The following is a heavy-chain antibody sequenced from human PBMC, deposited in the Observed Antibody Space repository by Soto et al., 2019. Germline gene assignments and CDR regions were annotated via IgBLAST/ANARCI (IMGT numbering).Heavy chain of an antibody. D-gene: IGHD3-10*01. CDR3: ARDSWFGDLLYFDY. Sequence: GASVKVSCKASGYTFTSYAMHWVRQAPGQRLEWMGWINAGNGNTKYSQKFQGRFTISRDDSKSTLYLQMNSLRAEDTAAYFCARDSWFGDLLYFDYWGQGTPVTVSS. J-gene: IGHJ4*02. CDR1: GYTFTSYA. CDR2: INAGNGNT. V-gene: IGHV1-3*01.